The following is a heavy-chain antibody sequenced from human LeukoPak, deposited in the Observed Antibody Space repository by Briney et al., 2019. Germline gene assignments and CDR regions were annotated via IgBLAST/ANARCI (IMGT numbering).Heavy chain of an antibody. J-gene: IGHJ3*02. D-gene: IGHD3-16*01. CDR1: GDSINSAFFY. V-gene: IGHV4-61*02. CDR3: ARDLTLTVAFDI. Sequence: PSETLSLTCNVPGDSINSAFFYWNWIRQPAGKGLEWIGRLSGSGDTNFNPSLKTRVTMSADESKNQFSLHLRSVTAADTAVYFCARDLTLTVAFDIWGQGTVVTVSS. CDR2: LSGSGDT.